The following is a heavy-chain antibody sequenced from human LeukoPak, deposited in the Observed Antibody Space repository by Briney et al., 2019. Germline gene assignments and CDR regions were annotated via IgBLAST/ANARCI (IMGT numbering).Heavy chain of an antibody. D-gene: IGHD6-19*01. CDR3: ATRSSYSRGWYAGYFDL. CDR1: GFTFSSYW. Sequence: AGGSLRLSCAASGFTFSSYWMSWVRQAPGKGLEWVANIKQDGSEKYYVGSVKGRFTISRDNAKNSLYLQMNSLRAEDTAVYYCATRSSYSRGWYAGYFDLWGRGTLVTVSS. CDR2: IKQDGSEK. J-gene: IGHJ2*01. V-gene: IGHV3-7*01.